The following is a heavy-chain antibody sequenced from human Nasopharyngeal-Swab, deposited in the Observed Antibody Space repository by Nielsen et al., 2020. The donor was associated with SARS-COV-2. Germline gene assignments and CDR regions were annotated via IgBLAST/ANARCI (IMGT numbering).Heavy chain of an antibody. V-gene: IGHV3-15*01. J-gene: IGHJ5*02. CDR2: IKSKTDGGTT. Sequence: WIRQSPGKGLEGVGRIKSKTDGGTTDYAAPVKGRFTISRDDSKNTLYLQMNSLKTEDTAVYYCTTDLRSAGLTKNRLLLWFGELRRTNWFDPWGQGTLVTVSS. D-gene: IGHD3-10*01. CDR3: TTDLRSAGLTKNRLLLWFGELRRTNWFDP.